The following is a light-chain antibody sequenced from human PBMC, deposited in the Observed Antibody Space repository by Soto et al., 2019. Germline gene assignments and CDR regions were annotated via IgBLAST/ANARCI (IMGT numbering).Light chain of an antibody. J-gene: IGKJ1*01. CDR2: GAS. CDR3: QESYSPFWGT. CDR1: QSISSY. V-gene: IGKV1-39*01. Sequence: IQMTQSPSSLSASVGDRFTITCPTSQSISSYLNWYQQKPGKAPKLLIYGASSLQSGVPLRFSGSGSGTDFTLTISSLQPEDSATYYCQESYSPFWGTCSQGTKVDI.